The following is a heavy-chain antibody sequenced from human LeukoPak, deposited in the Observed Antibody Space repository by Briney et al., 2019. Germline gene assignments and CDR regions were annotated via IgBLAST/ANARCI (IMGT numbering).Heavy chain of an antibody. D-gene: IGHD5-24*01. Sequence: PGGSLRLSCAASGFTFSSYAMHWVRQAPGKGLEWVAVISYDGSNKYYADSVKGRFTISRDNSKNTLYLQMNSLRAEDTAVYYCARVLMAWDVWGQGTTVTVSS. CDR3: ARVLMAWDV. CDR2: ISYDGSNK. V-gene: IGHV3-30-3*01. CDR1: GFTFSSYA. J-gene: IGHJ6*02.